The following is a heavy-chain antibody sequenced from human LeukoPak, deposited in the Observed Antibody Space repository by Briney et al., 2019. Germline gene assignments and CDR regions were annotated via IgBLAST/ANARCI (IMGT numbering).Heavy chain of an antibody. CDR2: ISGSGDST. CDR1: GFTFSNYA. J-gene: IGHJ4*02. Sequence: GGSLRLSCAASGFTFSNYAMRWVRQAPGKGLEWVSGISGSGDSTYYADSVKGRFTISRDNSKNTLYLQMNSLRAEDTAVYYCAKDRGGWPKFFEHWGQGILVTVSS. D-gene: IGHD6-19*01. V-gene: IGHV3-23*01. CDR3: AKDRGGWPKFFEH.